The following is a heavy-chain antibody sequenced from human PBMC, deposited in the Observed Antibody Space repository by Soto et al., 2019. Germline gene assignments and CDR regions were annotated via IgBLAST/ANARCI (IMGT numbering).Heavy chain of an antibody. D-gene: IGHD1-26*01. Sequence: GSLRLSCAASGFTLSDHYMDWVRQAPGKGLEWVARTRNRARSYTTEYAASVKGRLTISRDDSKNSLYLQMISLKTEDTAVYYCVRISGSYSIDYWGQGTLVTVSS. CDR2: TRNRARSYTT. J-gene: IGHJ4*02. V-gene: IGHV3-72*01. CDR3: VRISGSYSIDY. CDR1: GFTLSDHY.